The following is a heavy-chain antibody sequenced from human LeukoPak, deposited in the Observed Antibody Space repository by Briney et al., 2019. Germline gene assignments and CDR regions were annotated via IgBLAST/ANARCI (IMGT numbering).Heavy chain of an antibody. CDR1: GGSFSGYY. Sequence: KPSETLSPTCAVYGGSFSGYYWSWIRQPPGKGLEWIGEINHSGSTNYNPSLKSRVTISVDTSKNQFSLKLSSVTAADTAVYYCARGYYGSGRNLDYWGQGTLVTVSS. J-gene: IGHJ4*02. CDR3: ARGYYGSGRNLDY. D-gene: IGHD3-10*01. CDR2: INHSGST. V-gene: IGHV4-34*01.